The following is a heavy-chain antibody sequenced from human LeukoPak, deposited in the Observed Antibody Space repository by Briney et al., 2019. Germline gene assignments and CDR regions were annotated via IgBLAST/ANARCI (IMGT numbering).Heavy chain of an antibody. Sequence: SETLSLTCTVSGYSISSGYYWGWIRQPPGKGLEWIGSIYHSGSTYYNPSLKSRVTISVDTSKNQFSLKLSSVTAADTAVYYCAREDTAQGSYYVYWGQGTLVTVSS. CDR2: IYHSGST. CDR1: GYSISSGYY. J-gene: IGHJ4*02. D-gene: IGHD1-26*01. CDR3: AREDTAQGSYYVY. V-gene: IGHV4-38-2*02.